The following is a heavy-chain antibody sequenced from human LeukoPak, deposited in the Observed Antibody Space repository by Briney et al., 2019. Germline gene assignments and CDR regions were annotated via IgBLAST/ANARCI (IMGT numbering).Heavy chain of an antibody. CDR3: ARHAWGSSWYYWFDP. V-gene: IGHV4-39*01. Sequence: PSETLSLTCTVSGGSISSSSYYWGWIRQPPGKGLEWIGSIYYSGSTYYNPSLKSRVTISVDTSKNQFSLKLSSVTAADTAVYYCARHAWGSSWYYWFDPWGQGTLVTVSS. CDR2: IYYSGST. J-gene: IGHJ5*02. D-gene: IGHD6-13*01. CDR1: GGSISSSSYY.